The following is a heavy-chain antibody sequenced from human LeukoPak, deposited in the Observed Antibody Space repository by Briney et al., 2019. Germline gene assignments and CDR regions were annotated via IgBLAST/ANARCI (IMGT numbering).Heavy chain of an antibody. Sequence: GGSLRLSCAASGFTVSSNYMSWVRQAPGKGLEWVSYISSSGSTIYYADSVKGRFTISRDNAKNSLYLQMNSLRAEDTAVYYCARDLTYYDSSGYFVSGYFDYWGQGTLVTVSS. J-gene: IGHJ4*02. CDR3: ARDLTYYDSSGYFVSGYFDY. CDR2: ISSSGSTI. D-gene: IGHD3-22*01. CDR1: GFTVSSNY. V-gene: IGHV3-11*01.